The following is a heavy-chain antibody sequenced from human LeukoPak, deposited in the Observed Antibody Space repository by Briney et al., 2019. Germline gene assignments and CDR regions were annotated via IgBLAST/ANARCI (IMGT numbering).Heavy chain of an antibody. CDR1: GYTFTGYY. Sequence: ASVTVSCTASGYTFTGYYMHWVRQAPGQGLEWMGWINPNSGGTNYAQKFQGWVTMTRDTSISTAYMELSRLRSDDTAVYYCARDVGVYYFDYWGQGTLVTVSS. CDR2: INPNSGGT. J-gene: IGHJ4*02. CDR3: ARDVGVYYFDY. V-gene: IGHV1-2*04. D-gene: IGHD1-26*01.